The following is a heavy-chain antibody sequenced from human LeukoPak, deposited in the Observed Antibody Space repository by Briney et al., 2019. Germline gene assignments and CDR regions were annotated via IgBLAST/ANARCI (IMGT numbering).Heavy chain of an antibody. V-gene: IGHV3-20*04. CDR1: GFIFDDYG. CDR3: ARGAADDLYYMDV. Sequence: GPLRLSCAASGFIFDDYGMSWVRQAPGKGLEWVSGINWNGGSTHYSASGKGRFTIPRYNAKNSMYLQLNSLRAEETALYYCARGAADDLYYMDVWGKGTTATVSS. J-gene: IGHJ6*03. D-gene: IGHD3/OR15-3a*01. CDR2: INWNGGST.